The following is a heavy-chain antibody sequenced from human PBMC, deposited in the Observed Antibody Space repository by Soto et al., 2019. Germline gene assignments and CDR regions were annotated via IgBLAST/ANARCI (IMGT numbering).Heavy chain of an antibody. D-gene: IGHD3-16*01. CDR3: ARGDSPYVWFNEF. J-gene: IGHJ4*02. Sequence: QAQLVQSGAEVKKPGSSVKVSCKDSGGLFSSYAISWVRQAPGQGLERMGGIIPVFDTPYYAQKFQGRVTITADESTNTAYLELSSLRSDDTAMYYCARGDSPYVWFNEFWGQGSRVTVSS. CDR1: GGLFSSYA. CDR2: IIPVFDTP. V-gene: IGHV1-69*01.